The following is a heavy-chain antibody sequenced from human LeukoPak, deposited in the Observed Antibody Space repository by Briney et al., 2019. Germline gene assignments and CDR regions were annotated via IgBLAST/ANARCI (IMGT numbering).Heavy chain of an antibody. Sequence: GGSLRLSCAASGFTFSNYWMHWVRQAPGKGLVWVSRIKSDGSSTNYADSVKGRFTISRDNAKDTLYLQMNSLRAEDTAVYHCARDLDYDSFWGQGTLVTVSS. CDR3: ARDLDYDSF. D-gene: IGHD3-22*01. V-gene: IGHV3-74*01. CDR2: IKSDGSST. J-gene: IGHJ4*02. CDR1: GFTFSNYW.